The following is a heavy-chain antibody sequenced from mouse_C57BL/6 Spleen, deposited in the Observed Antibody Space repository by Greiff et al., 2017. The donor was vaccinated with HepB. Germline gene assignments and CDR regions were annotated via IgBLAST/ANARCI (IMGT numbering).Heavy chain of an antibody. Sequence: VQLQQPGTELVKPGASVKLSCKASGYTFTSYWMHWVKQRPGQGLEWIGNINPSNGGTNYNEKFKSKATLTVDKSSSTAYMQLSSLTSEDSAVYYWARRGSNYLTFYAMDYWGQGTSVTVSS. V-gene: IGHV1-53*01. CDR2: INPSNGGT. J-gene: IGHJ4*01. CDR3: ARRGSNYLTFYAMDY. D-gene: IGHD2-5*01. CDR1: GYTFTSYW.